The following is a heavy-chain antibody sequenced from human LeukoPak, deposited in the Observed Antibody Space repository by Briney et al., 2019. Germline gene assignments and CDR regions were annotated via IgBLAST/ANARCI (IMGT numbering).Heavy chain of an antibody. J-gene: IGHJ2*01. CDR2: IYYSGST. D-gene: IGHD2-21*02. Sequence: SETLSLTCTVSGGSISSYYWSWIRQPPGKGLEWIGYIYYSGSTNYNPSLKSRVTISVDTYKNQFSLKLSSVTAADTAVYYCARGADCGGDCLEYFDLWGRGTLVTVSS. CDR3: ARGADCGGDCLEYFDL. CDR1: GGSISSYY. V-gene: IGHV4-59*01.